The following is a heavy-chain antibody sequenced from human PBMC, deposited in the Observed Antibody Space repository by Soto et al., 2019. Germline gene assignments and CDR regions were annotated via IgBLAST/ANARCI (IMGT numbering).Heavy chain of an antibody. D-gene: IGHD3-10*01. CDR3: AKELWFEDLFRDYYYGMDV. CDR1: GFPFSSSA. V-gene: IGHV3-23*01. Sequence: EVQLLESGGDFVQPGGSLRLSCAASGFPFSSSAMSWVRQTPGKGLEWVSGISGSGGTYYSDSLKGRFTISRDNSKNTLSLQIKSLRAEDTAVYYCAKELWFEDLFRDYYYGMDVWGQGTTVTVSS. CDR2: ISGSGGT. J-gene: IGHJ6*02.